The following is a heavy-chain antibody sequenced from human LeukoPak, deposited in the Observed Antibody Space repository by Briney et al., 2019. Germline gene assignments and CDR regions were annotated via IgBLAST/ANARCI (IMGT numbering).Heavy chain of an antibody. CDR2: IYSGGST. CDR3: ASSIVRGVGPFDP. CDR1: GFTVSSNY. D-gene: IGHD3-10*02. Sequence: GSLRLSCAASGFTVSSNYMSWVRQAPGKGLEWVSVIYSGGSTYYADSVKGRFTISRDNSKNTLYLQMNSLRAEDTAVYYCASSIVRGVGPFDPWGQGTLVTVSS. V-gene: IGHV3-66*01. J-gene: IGHJ5*02.